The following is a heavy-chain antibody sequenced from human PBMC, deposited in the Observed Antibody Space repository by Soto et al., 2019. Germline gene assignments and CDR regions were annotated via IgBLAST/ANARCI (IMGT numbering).Heavy chain of an antibody. CDR1: GGTFSSYA. J-gene: IGHJ4*02. CDR2: IIPIFGTA. V-gene: IGHV1-69*13. CDR3: ARSETRKYYYDSSGDYFDY. D-gene: IGHD3-22*01. Sequence: ASVKVSCKASGGTFSSYAISWVRQAPGQGLEWMGGIIPIFGTANYAQKFQGRVTITADESTSTAYMELNSLRSEDTAVYYCARSETRKYYYDSSGDYFDYWGQGTLVTVSS.